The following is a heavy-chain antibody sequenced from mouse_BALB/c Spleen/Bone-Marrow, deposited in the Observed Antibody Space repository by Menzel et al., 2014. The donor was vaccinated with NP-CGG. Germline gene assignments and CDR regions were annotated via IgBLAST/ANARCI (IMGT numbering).Heavy chain of an antibody. Sequence: EVKLMESGGGLVQPGDSLRLSCATSGFTLSDFYMEWVRPPPGKRLEWIAASRNKAKYYTTEYSASVKGRFIVSRDTSQSVLYLQMNALRAEDTAIYYCARDVGYGNYFVYWGQGTLVTVSA. D-gene: IGHD2-10*02. J-gene: IGHJ3*01. V-gene: IGHV7-1*02. CDR1: GFTLSDFY. CDR2: SRNKAKYYTT. CDR3: ARDVGYGNYFVY.